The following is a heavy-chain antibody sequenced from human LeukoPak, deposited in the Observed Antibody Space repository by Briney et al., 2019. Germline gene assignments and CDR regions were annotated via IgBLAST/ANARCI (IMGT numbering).Heavy chain of an antibody. J-gene: IGHJ4*02. V-gene: IGHV3-11*04. D-gene: IGHD6-19*01. CDR1: GFTFSDYY. Sequence: GGALRLSCAASGFTFSDYYMSWIRQAPGKGLEWVSYISSSGSTIYYADSVKGRFTISRDNAKNSLYLQMNSLRAEDTAVYYCARVLDSSGRHFDYWGQGTLVTVSS. CDR3: ARVLDSSGRHFDY. CDR2: ISSSGSTI.